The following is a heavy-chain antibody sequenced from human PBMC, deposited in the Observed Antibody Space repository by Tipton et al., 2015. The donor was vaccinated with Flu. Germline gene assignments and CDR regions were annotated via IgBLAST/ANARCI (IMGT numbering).Heavy chain of an antibody. V-gene: IGHV1-18*01. Sequence: QLVQSGAEVKKPGASVKVSCTASGYTFSRYAISWVRQAPGQGLEWMGWISGYTGNTNYAQRFHDRVTMTTDTSTNTAYMELRTLRSDDTAVYYCARGLDYGDPDYWGQGTLVTVSS. D-gene: IGHD4-17*01. CDR3: ARGLDYGDPDY. CDR1: GYTFSRYA. CDR2: ISGYTGNT. J-gene: IGHJ4*02.